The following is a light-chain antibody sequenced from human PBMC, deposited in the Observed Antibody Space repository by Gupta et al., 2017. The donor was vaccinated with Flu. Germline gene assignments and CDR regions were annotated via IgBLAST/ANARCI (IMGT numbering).Light chain of an antibody. CDR2: GTS. V-gene: IGKV1-39*01. CDR3: QQRGNTPRT. Sequence: RTPLSSSGGDRVTITCRARQSSSSYLAWYQHKPGKAPKLLIYGTSTVESGIPSRFSGSGSGTXFTLTIXRRQPEDFATYFCQQRGNTPRTFGXGTRVDIK. CDR1: QSSSSY. J-gene: IGKJ4*02.